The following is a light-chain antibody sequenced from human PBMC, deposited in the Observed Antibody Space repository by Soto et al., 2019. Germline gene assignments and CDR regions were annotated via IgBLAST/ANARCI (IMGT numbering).Light chain of an antibody. J-gene: IGLJ3*02. V-gene: IGLV3-21*02. CDR2: DDN. CDR3: QVWDGSSDQWV. CDR1: NIGSKS. Sequence: SYELTQPPSVSVAPGQTARLACGGNNIGSKSVHWYQQKPGQAPVMVVCDDNDRPSGIPERFSGSNSGNTATLTISRVEAGDEADFDCQVWDGSSDQWVFGGGTKLTVL.